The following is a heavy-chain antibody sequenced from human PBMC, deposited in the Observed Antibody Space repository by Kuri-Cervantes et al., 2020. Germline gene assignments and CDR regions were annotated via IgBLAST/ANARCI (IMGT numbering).Heavy chain of an antibody. J-gene: IGHJ6*02. D-gene: IGHD1-1*01. V-gene: IGHV3-21*01. CDR1: GFTFSSYS. CDR2: ISSSSSYI. Sequence: GESLKISCAASGFTFSSYSMNWVRQAPGKGLEWVSSISSSSSYIYYADSAKGRFTISRDNAKNSLYLQMNSLRAEDTAVYYCARVSGYILRAYGMDVWGQGTTVTVSS. CDR3: ARVSGYILRAYGMDV.